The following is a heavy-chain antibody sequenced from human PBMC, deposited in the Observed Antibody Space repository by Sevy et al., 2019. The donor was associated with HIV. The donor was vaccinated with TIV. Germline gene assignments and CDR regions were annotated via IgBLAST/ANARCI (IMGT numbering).Heavy chain of an antibody. Sequence: GGSLRLSCAASGFTFSNAWMSWVRQAPGKGLEWVGRIKSKTDGGTTDYAAPVKGRFTISRDDSKNTLYLQMNSLKTADTAVYYCTTGTMVRGVIDYWGQGTLVTVSS. D-gene: IGHD3-10*01. J-gene: IGHJ4*02. CDR3: TTGTMVRGVIDY. V-gene: IGHV3-15*01. CDR1: GFTFSNAW. CDR2: IKSKTDGGTT.